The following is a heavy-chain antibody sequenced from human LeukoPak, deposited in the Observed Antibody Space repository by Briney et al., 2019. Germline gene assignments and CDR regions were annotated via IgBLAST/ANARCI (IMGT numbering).Heavy chain of an antibody. CDR1: GYTFTSYR. V-gene: IGHV1-18*01. J-gene: IGHJ5*02. D-gene: IGHD3-3*01. CDR2: ISPYYGNT. CDR3: AKEPVTIFGLVRTQTTKRPHRFDP. Sequence: ASVKVSCKASGYTFTSYRISWVRQAPGQVLDWMGWISPYYGNTNYAQKFQGRVSITRDRSTSTVYIERTSLRSEDTAVYYCAKEPVTIFGLVRTQTTKRPHRFDPWGQGTLVTVSS.